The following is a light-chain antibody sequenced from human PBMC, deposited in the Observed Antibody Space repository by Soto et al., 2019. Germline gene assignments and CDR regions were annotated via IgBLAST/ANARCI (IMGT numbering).Light chain of an antibody. CDR3: NSYKSTNTYV. V-gene: IGLV2-18*02. CDR1: SSDVGSYNR. J-gene: IGLJ1*01. Sequence: QSALTQPPSVSGSPGQSVTISCTGTSSDVGSYNRVSWYQQPPGTAPKLMIYEVSNRPSGVPDRFSGSKSSNTASLTISGLQAEDEADYYCNSYKSTNTYVFGTGTKLTVL. CDR2: EVS.